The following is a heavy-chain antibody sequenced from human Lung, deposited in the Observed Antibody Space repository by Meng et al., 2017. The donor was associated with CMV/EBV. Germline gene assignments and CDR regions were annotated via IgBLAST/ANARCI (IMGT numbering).Heavy chain of an antibody. Sequence: GSLRLXXAVYGGSFSGYYWSWIRQPPGKGLEWIGEINHSGSTNYNPSLKSRVTISVDTSKNQFSLKLSSVTAADTAVYYCARGAWNYVGVFDYWGQGALVTVSS. CDR3: ARGAWNYVGVFDY. J-gene: IGHJ4*02. CDR1: GGSFSGYY. D-gene: IGHD1-7*01. V-gene: IGHV4-34*01. CDR2: INHSGST.